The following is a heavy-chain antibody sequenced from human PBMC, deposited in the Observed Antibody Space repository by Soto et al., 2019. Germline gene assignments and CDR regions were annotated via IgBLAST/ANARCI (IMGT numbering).Heavy chain of an antibody. D-gene: IGHD3-10*01. CDR3: ARDQWFGESN. J-gene: IGHJ4*02. CDR1: GGSISSGGYY. CDR2: IYYSGST. Sequence: QVQLQESGPGLVKPSQTLSLTCTVSGGSISSGGYYWSWIRQHPGKGLEWIGYIYYSGSTYYNPSLMTRATISVDTSKNQFSLKLSSVTAADTAVYCCARDQWFGESNWGQGTLVTVSS. V-gene: IGHV4-31*03.